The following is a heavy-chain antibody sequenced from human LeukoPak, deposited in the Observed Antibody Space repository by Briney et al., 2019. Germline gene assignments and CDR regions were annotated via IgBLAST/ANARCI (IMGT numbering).Heavy chain of an antibody. J-gene: IGHJ4*02. V-gene: IGHV1-8*01. D-gene: IGHD3-3*01. CDR2: MNPNSGNT. CDR3: ARGGYHFGVVIESDY. Sequence: ASVKVSCKASGYTFTSYDINWVRQATGQGLEWMGWMNPNSGNTGYAQKFQGRVTMTRNTSISTAYMELSSLRSGDTAVYYCARGGYHFGVVIESDYWGQGTLVTVSS. CDR1: GYTFTSYD.